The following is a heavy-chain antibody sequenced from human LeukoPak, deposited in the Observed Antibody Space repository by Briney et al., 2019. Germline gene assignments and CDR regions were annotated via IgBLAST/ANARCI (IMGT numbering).Heavy chain of an antibody. CDR1: GYSFTAYY. V-gene: IGHV1-2*02. CDR3: ARDPYCSSTSCKL. D-gene: IGHD2-2*01. Sequence: GASVKVSCKASGYSFTAYYIHWVRQAPGRGLEWMGWNNANNGDTSYAQKFQGRVTMTRDTSISTAYMELSRLRSDDTAVYYCARDPYCSSTSCKLWGQGTLVTVSS. J-gene: IGHJ4*02. CDR2: NNANNGDT.